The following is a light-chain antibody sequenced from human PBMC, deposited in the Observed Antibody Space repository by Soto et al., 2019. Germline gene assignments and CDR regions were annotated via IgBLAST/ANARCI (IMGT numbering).Light chain of an antibody. CDR3: QHIGTPPWT. Sequence: DIVLTHSPCTLSLSPGERATLSCRTSQAILNNYLAWFQQKPGQAPRLLIYLASNRAASIPDRFSGSGSGTDITLTISRLEPEDFAVYYYQHIGTPPWTSGQGTKVDI. V-gene: IGKV3-20*01. CDR2: LAS. CDR1: QAILNNY. J-gene: IGKJ1*01.